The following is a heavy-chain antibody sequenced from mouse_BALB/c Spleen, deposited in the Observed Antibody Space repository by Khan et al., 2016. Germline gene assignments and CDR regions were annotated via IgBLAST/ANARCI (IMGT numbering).Heavy chain of an antibody. J-gene: IGHJ2*01. CDR3: ARTARIKY. CDR2: ISYSGST. Sequence: EVQLQESGPGLVKPSQSLSLTCTVTGYSITSGYGWNWIRQFPGNKLEWMGYISYSGSTNYNQSLKSRLTITQDTSTNTFFLQLSTVTTVDSATYDCARTARIKYWGQGTTLTVSS. D-gene: IGHD2-4*01. V-gene: IGHV3-2*02. CDR1: GYSITSGYG.